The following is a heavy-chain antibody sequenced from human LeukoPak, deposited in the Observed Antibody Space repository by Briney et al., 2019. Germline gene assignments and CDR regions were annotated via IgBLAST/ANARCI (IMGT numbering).Heavy chain of an antibody. CDR2: IYYSGST. D-gene: IGHD2-15*01. V-gene: IGHV4-59*01. Sequence: KPSETLSLTCTVSGGPISSYYWSWLRQPPGKGLEWIGYIYYSGSTNYNPSLKSRVTISVDTSKNQFSLKLSSVTAADTAVYYCARQVVVAATSWFDPWGQGTLVTVSS. J-gene: IGHJ5*02. CDR3: ARQVVVAATSWFDP. CDR1: GGPISSYY.